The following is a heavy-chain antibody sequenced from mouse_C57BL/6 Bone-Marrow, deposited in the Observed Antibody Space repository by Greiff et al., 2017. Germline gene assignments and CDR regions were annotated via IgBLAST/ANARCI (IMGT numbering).Heavy chain of an antibody. CDR3: ASLLLGKDDYAMDY. CDR1: GYTFTSYW. V-gene: IGHV1-69*01. D-gene: IGHD2-1*01. Sequence: QVQLQQPGAELVMPGASVKLSCKASGYTFTSYWMHWVKQRPGQSLEWIGEIDPSASYTNYNQKFKGKSTLTVDKSSSTAYMQLSSLTSEDSAVYYCASLLLGKDDYAMDYWGQGTSVTVSS. CDR2: IDPSASYT. J-gene: IGHJ4*01.